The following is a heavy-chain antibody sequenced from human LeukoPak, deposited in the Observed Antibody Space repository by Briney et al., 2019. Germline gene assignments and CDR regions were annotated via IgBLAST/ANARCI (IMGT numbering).Heavy chain of an antibody. Sequence: PSETLSLACSVSGGFNSRYYWCWVRQPLGKGLDWLGHIFYSGHSNYNASLTSRIRMSVDTSKAQFSLALASVIAADTAVYYCARIEPLGFFDQWGPGILVTVSS. V-gene: IGHV4-59*12. J-gene: IGHJ4*02. D-gene: IGHD5-24*01. CDR2: IFYSGHS. CDR3: ARIEPLGFFDQ. CDR1: GGFNSRYY.